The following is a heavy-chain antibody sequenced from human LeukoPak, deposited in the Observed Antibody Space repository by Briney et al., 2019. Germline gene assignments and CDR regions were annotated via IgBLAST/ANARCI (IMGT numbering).Heavy chain of an antibody. Sequence: GGSLRLSCAASGFELGTYEMNWVRHAPGKGLEWIADITISGHTKNYADSVKGRFTISRDNARTSLYLQMNSLRVEDTGVYYCARGDPHADLWGQGTLVTVSS. CDR3: ARGDPHADL. V-gene: IGHV3-48*03. CDR2: ITISGHTK. J-gene: IGHJ5*02. CDR1: GFELGTYE.